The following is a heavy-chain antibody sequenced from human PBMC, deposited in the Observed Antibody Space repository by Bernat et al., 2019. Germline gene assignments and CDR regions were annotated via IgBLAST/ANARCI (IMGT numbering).Heavy chain of an antibody. V-gene: IGHV1-18*01. Sequence: HVQLVQSGAEVKKPGASVKVSCKASGYTFTSYGISWVRQAPGQGLEWMGWISAYNGNTNYAQKLQGRVTMTTDTSTSTAYMELRSLRSDDTAVYYCARPRGYIWGSYRLDAFDIWGQGTMVTVSS. CDR1: GYTFTSYG. CDR3: ARPRGYIWGSYRLDAFDI. CDR2: ISAYNGNT. J-gene: IGHJ3*02. D-gene: IGHD3-16*02.